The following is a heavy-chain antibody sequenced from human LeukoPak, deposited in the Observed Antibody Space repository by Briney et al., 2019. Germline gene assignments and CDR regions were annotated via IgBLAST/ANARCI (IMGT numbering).Heavy chain of an antibody. D-gene: IGHD3/OR15-3a*01. Sequence: GASVKVSCKASGGTFSSYAISWVRQAPGQGLEWMGGIIPIFGTANYAQKFQGRVTITADESTSTAYMELNSLRSEDTAVYYCASDWTYYFDYWGQGTLVTVSS. CDR3: ASDWTYYFDY. CDR2: IIPIFGTA. V-gene: IGHV1-69*13. J-gene: IGHJ4*02. CDR1: GGTFSSYA.